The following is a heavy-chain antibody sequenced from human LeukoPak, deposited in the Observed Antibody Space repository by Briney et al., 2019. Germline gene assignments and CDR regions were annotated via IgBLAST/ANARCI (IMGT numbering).Heavy chain of an antibody. CDR1: GGSISSYY. V-gene: IGHV4-59*08. D-gene: IGHD3-3*01. CDR2: IYYSGST. Sequence: SETLSLTCTVSGGSISSYYWSWIRQPPGKGLEWIGYIYYSGSTNYSPSLKTRVTISVDTSKNQFSLKLSSVTAADTAVYYCARHYDFWSGYKGMDVWGQGTTVTVSS. J-gene: IGHJ6*02. CDR3: ARHYDFWSGYKGMDV.